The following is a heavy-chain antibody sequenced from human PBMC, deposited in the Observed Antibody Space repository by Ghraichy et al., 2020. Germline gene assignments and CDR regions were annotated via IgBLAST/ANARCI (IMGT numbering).Heavy chain of an antibody. D-gene: IGHD1-7*01. CDR3: ARRIRGQNFGYFNY. J-gene: IGHJ4*02. CDR1: GGSINSSNYY. CDR2: VFYSGTT. V-gene: IGHV4-39*01. Sequence: SETLSLTCSVSGGSINSSNYYWGWVRQPPGKGLEWIGNVFYSGTTYYNQSLKSRVTMSVDTTKSQFSLMLNSVTAADTAVYYCARRIRGQNFGYFNYWGQGILVTVSS.